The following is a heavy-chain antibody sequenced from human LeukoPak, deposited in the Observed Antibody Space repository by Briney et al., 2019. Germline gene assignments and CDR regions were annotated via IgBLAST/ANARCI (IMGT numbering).Heavy chain of an antibody. CDR2: INPNSGGT. D-gene: IGHD6-13*01. J-gene: IGHJ4*02. V-gene: IGHV1-2*02. Sequence: GASVKVSCKASGYTFTGYYMHWVRQAPGQGLEWMGWINPNSGGTNYAQKFQGRVTITADESTSTAYMELSSLRSEDTAVYYCARDSLATDYWGQGTLVTVSS. CDR3: ARDSLATDY. CDR1: GYTFTGYY.